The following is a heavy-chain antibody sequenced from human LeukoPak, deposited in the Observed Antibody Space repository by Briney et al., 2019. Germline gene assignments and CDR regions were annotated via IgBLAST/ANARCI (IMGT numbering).Heavy chain of an antibody. Sequence: PSETLSLTCTVSGVSISSYYWNWIRQPPGKGLEWIGDIHYSGSTNYNPSPKSRVTISVDTSKSQFSLKLTSVTAADTAVYYCARWGSYSSSSTFGYWGQGTLVTVSS. J-gene: IGHJ4*02. V-gene: IGHV4-59*01. CDR3: ARWGSYSSSSTFGY. CDR2: IHYSGST. CDR1: GVSISSYY. D-gene: IGHD6-6*01.